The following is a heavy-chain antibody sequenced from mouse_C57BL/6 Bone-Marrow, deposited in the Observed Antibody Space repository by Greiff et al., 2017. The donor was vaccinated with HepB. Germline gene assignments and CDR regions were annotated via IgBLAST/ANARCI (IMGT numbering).Heavy chain of an antibody. CDR1: GFTFSDFC. V-gene: IGHV7-1*01. J-gene: IGHJ1*03. CDR2: SRNKANDYTT. CDR3: ARDVEENGNRGWYFDV. D-gene: IGHD2-1*01. Sequence: EVQVVESGGGLVQSGRSLRLSCATSGFTFSDFCMEWVRQAPGKGLEWIAASRNKANDYTTEYSASVKGRFIVSRDTSQSILYLQMNALRAEDTAIYYCARDVEENGNRGWYFDVWGTGTTVTVSS.